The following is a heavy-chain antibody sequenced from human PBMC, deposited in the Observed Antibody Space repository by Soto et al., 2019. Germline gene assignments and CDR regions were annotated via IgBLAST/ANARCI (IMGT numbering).Heavy chain of an antibody. J-gene: IGHJ6*02. CDR1: GASISSGAYF. CDR3: ARDKGPDTYGQTRIRDYSYAMDV. V-gene: IGHV4-31*01. CDR2: IYYSVST. D-gene: IGHD5-18*01. Sequence: QVQLQGSGPRLVKPSQTLSLTCSVSGASISSGAYFWTWIRHHPGKGLEWIGYIYYSVSTSYTYPHPSLQSPVTISVDTSKNLFSLRLTSVTAADTATYYCARDKGPDTYGQTRIRDYSYAMDVWGQGTTVIVSS.